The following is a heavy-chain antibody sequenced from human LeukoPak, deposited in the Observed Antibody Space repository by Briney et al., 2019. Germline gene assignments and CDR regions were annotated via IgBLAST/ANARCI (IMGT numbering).Heavy chain of an antibody. J-gene: IGHJ5*02. CDR3: ARGGRITISGGFYP. Sequence: KPSETLSLTCTVSGGSISSYYWSWIRQPPGKGLEGIGYIYYSGSTNYNPPLKSRVTISVDTSTHQFPLKLSSVTAADTAVYYCARGGRITISGGFYPWGPGTLVTVSS. CDR1: GGSISSYY. V-gene: IGHV4-59*12. D-gene: IGHD3-10*01. CDR2: IYYSGST.